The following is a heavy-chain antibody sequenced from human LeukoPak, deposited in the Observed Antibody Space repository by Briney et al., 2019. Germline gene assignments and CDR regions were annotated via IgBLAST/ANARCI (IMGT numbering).Heavy chain of an antibody. CDR2: MKHDGSEE. V-gene: IGHV3-7*03. CDR1: GFIFETYW. J-gene: IGHJ4*02. D-gene: IGHD3-10*01. Sequence: GGSLRLSCAASGFIFETYWMNWVRQVPGEGLEWVANMKHDGSEEYYVESVKGRSIISRDNANKLLYLQMNSLRAEDTAIYYCARKAAGWGVLDHWGQGILVTVSS. CDR3: ARKAAGWGVLDH.